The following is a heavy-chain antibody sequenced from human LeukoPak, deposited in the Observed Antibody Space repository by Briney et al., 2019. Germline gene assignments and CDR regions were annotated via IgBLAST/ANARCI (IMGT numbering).Heavy chain of an antibody. J-gene: IGHJ5*02. D-gene: IGHD6-13*01. CDR2: INPNSGGT. CDR3: ARVSYGYSSSQIDP. CDR1: SFIFNNYG. Sequence: GASVKVSCKASSFIFNNYGISWVRQAPGQGLEWMGWINPNSGGTNYAQKFQGRVTMTRDTSISTAYMELSRLRSDDTAVYYCARVSYGYSSSQIDPWGQGTLVTVSS. V-gene: IGHV1-2*02.